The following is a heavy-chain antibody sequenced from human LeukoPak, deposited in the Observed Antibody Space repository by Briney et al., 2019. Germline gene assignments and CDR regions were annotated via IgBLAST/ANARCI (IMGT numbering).Heavy chain of an antibody. CDR2: IRYDGSNK. Sequence: GGSLRLSCAASGFTFSSYGMHWVRQAPGEGLEWVAFIRYDGSNKYYADSVKGRFTISRDNSKNTLYLQMNSLRAEDTAVYYCAKDRGYYDSSGYDGFEYWGQGTLVTVSS. CDR1: GFTFSSYG. J-gene: IGHJ4*02. CDR3: AKDRGYYDSSGYDGFEY. V-gene: IGHV3-30*02. D-gene: IGHD3-22*01.